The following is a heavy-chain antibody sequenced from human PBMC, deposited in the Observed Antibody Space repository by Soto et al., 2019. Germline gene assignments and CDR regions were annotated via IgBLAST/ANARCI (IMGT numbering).Heavy chain of an antibody. CDR2: IYYSGST. V-gene: IGHV4-39*01. CDR1: GGSISSSSYY. Sequence: QLQLQESGPGLVKPSETLSLTCTVSGGSISSSSYYWGWIRQPPGKGLEWIGSIYYSGSTYYNPSLKSRVTISVDTSKNQFSLKLSSVTAADTAVYYCARQNWNYDNWFDPWGQGTLVTVSS. D-gene: IGHD1-7*01. CDR3: ARQNWNYDNWFDP. J-gene: IGHJ5*02.